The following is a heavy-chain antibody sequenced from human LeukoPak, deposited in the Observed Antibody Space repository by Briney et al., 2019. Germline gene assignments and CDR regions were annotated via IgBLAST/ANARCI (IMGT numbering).Heavy chain of an antibody. J-gene: IGHJ4*01. CDR1: GVSFSNYG. CDR2: INTRADET. Sequence: GGSLTLSCAASGVSFSNYGMSWFRQAPGKGLEWVSTINTRADETHYADSVRGRFTIFRDNSKSTLALHMSNLRVEDTAVYYCERDPSDYEWQRGWYRDFWGRGSQVTVSS. CDR3: ERDPSDYEWQRGWYRDF. V-gene: IGHV3-23*01. D-gene: IGHD6-19*01.